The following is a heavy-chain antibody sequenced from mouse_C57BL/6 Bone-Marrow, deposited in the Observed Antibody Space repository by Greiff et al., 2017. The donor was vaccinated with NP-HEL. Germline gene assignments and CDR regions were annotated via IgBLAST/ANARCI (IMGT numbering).Heavy chain of an antibody. CDR3: ARIYYGSSPYYAMDY. D-gene: IGHD1-1*01. Sequence: VKLVESGPGLVQPSQSLSITCTVSGFSLTSYGVHWVRQSPGKGLEWLGVIWSGGSTDYNAAFISRLSISKDNSKSQVFFKMNSLQADDTAIYYCARIYYGSSPYYAMDYWGQGTSVTVSS. CDR2: IWSGGST. V-gene: IGHV2-2*01. J-gene: IGHJ4*01. CDR1: GFSLTSYG.